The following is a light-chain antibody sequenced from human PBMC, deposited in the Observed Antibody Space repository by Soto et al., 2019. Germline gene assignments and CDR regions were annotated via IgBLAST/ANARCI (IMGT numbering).Light chain of an antibody. CDR1: SSDVGSYTL. CDR3: CSYAGSSTLV. CDR2: EGN. J-gene: IGLJ2*01. Sequence: QSALTQPASVSGSPGQSITISCSGTSSDVGSYTLVSWYQHHPGKAPKLMIYEGNKRPSGVSNRFSGSKSGNTASLTISGLQAEDEADYYCCSYAGSSTLVFGGGTKLTVL. V-gene: IGLV2-23*01.